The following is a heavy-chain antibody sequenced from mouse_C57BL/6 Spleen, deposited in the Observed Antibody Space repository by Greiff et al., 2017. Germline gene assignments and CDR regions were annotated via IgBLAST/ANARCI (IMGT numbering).Heavy chain of an antibody. CDR1: GYAFSSSW. J-gene: IGHJ4*01. CDR3: ARSRDYAMDY. V-gene: IGHV1-82*01. CDR2: IYPGDGDT. Sequence: VKLMESGPELVKPGASVKISCKASGYAFSSSWMNWVKQRPGKGLEWIGRIYPGDGDTNYNGKFKGKATLTADKSSSTAYMQLSSLTSEDSAVYFCARSRDYAMDYWGQGTSGTVSS.